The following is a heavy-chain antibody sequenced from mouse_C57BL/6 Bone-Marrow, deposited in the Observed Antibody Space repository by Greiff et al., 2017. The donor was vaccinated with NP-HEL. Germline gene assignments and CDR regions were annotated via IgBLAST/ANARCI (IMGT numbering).Heavy chain of an antibody. CDR1: GYTFTSYG. J-gene: IGHJ3*01. V-gene: IGHV1-81*01. CDR2: IYPRSGNT. D-gene: IGHD1-1*01. Sequence: QVQLQQSGAELARPGASVKLSCKASGYTFTSYGISWVKQRPGQGLEWIGEIYPRSGNTYYNEKFKGKATLTADKSSSTAYMELRSLTSEDSAVYFCAREVLRYQAWFAYWGQGTLVTVSA. CDR3: AREVLRYQAWFAY.